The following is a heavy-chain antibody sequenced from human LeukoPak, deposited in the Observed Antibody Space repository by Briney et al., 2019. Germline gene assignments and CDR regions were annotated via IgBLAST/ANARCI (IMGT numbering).Heavy chain of an antibody. D-gene: IGHD6-6*01. J-gene: IGHJ4*02. CDR1: GLTFSDYR. Sequence: GGSLRLSCAVSGLTFSDYRMIWVRQAPEKRLEWVAVTAGADDVIQYADSVKGRFTISTDNSKNTVYLQMNSLRAEDTAVYYCAREYSSSSGNVFDYWGQGTLVTVSS. CDR2: TAGADDVI. CDR3: AREYSSSSGNVFDY. V-gene: IGHV3-23*01.